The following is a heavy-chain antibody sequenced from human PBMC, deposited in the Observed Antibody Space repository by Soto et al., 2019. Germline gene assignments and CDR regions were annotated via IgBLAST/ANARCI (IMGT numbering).Heavy chain of an antibody. CDR3: AKCTYYYGSAPYYFDY. J-gene: IGHJ4*02. V-gene: IGHV3-23*01. Sequence: GSLRLSCAASAFTFSSYAMSWVRQAPGKGLEWVSGISDSGGSTYYADSVKGRFTISRDNSKNTLYLQINSLRAEDTAVYYCAKCTYYYGSAPYYFDYWGQGTLVTVSS. CDR2: ISDSGGST. CDR1: AFTFSSYA. D-gene: IGHD3-10*01.